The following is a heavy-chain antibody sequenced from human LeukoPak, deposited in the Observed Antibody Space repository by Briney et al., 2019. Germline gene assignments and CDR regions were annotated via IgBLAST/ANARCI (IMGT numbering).Heavy chain of an antibody. CDR2: IKKDGSQK. Sequence: GSLRLSCEASGFTFSNYGMHWVRQAPGKGLEWVATIKKDGSQKYYVDPVKGRFTISRDNAENSLYLQMNSLRVEDTAMYYCARVGWEVLNLHFDPWGQGTLVTVSS. CDR3: ARVGWEVLNLHFDP. CDR1: GFTFSNYG. J-gene: IGHJ5*02. V-gene: IGHV3-7*03. D-gene: IGHD1-26*01.